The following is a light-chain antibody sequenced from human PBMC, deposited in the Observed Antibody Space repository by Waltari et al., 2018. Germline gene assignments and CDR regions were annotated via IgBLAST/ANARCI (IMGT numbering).Light chain of an antibody. J-gene: IGKJ1*01. CDR1: QGISNY. CDR2: EAD. Sequence: DIQMTQSPSSLSASVGDRVTITCRASQGISNYLAWYQHKPGKVPKLLIYEADILQAGVPSRFRGSGSETDFTLTISRLQPEDAAIYYCQKYNSAPRTFGQGTKVEIK. CDR3: QKYNSAPRT. V-gene: IGKV1-27*01.